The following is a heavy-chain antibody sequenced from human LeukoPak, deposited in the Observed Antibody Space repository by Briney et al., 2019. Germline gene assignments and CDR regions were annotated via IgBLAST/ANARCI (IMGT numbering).Heavy chain of an antibody. Sequence: SGGTLRLSCAASGFTFSSYAMSWVRQAPGKGLEWVSTISGSGGSTHYADSVKGRFTISRDNSKNMLYLQMNSLRAEDTAVYYCAKDSVVVIAKGDAFDIWGQGTMVTVSS. CDR3: AKDSVVVIAKGDAFDI. D-gene: IGHD2-21*01. CDR1: GFTFSSYA. V-gene: IGHV3-23*01. CDR2: ISGSGGST. J-gene: IGHJ3*02.